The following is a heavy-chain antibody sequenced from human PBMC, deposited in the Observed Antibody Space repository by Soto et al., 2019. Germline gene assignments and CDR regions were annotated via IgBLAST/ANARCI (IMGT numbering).Heavy chain of an antibody. CDR3: ATAGHYYYYYMAV. Sequence: GGSLRLSCAASGFTVSSNYMSWVRQAPGKGLEWVSVIYSGGSTYYADSVKGRFTISRHNSKNTLYLQMNSLRAEDTAVYYCATAGHYYYYYMAVWGKGTTVTVSS. CDR1: GFTVSSNY. V-gene: IGHV3-53*04. CDR2: IYSGGST. J-gene: IGHJ6*03.